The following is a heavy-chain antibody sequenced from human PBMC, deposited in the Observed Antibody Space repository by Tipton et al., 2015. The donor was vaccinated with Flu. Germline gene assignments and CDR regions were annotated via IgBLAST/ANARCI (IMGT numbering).Heavy chain of an antibody. CDR3: ARRDYSNYVSDPKSWFDP. CDR2: INHSGST. J-gene: IGHJ5*02. Sequence: TLSLTCAVYGGSFSGYYWSWIRQPPGKGLEWIGEINHSGSTNHNPSLKSRATISIDTSKNQFSLKVFSVTAADTAVYYCARRDYSNYVSDPKSWFDPWGQGILVTVSS. D-gene: IGHD4-11*01. V-gene: IGHV4-34*04. CDR1: GGSFSGYY.